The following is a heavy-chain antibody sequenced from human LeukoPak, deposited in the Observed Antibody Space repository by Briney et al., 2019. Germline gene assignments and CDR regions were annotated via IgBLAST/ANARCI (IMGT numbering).Heavy chain of an antibody. D-gene: IGHD2-8*01. CDR3: ARADVGYCTNGVCYHFDY. V-gene: IGHV1-69*06. CDR1: GYTFTSYG. Sequence: ASVKVSCKASGYTFTSYGISWVRQAPGQGLEWMGGIIPIFGTANYAQKFQGRVTITADKSTSTAYMELSSLRSEDTAVYYCARADVGYCTNGVCYHFDYWGQGTLVTVSS. J-gene: IGHJ4*02. CDR2: IIPIFGTA.